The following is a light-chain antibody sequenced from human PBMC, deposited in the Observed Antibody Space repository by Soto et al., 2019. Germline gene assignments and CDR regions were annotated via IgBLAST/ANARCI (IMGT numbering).Light chain of an antibody. CDR3: QQLNSYPFT. V-gene: IGKV1-9*01. CDR1: QGISSY. J-gene: IGKJ3*01. Sequence: IQLTQSPSSLSASVGDRVTITCRASQGISSYLAWYQQKPGKAPKLLIYAASTLQSGVPSMFSGSGSGPDFTLTISILQPEDFVTYYCQQLNSYPFTFGPGTKVHI. CDR2: AAS.